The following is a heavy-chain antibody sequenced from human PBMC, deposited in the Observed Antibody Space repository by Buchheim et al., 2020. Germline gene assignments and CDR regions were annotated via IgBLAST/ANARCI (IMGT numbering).Heavy chain of an antibody. V-gene: IGHV4-4*02. CDR3: VGGGATVYGMDV. CDR1: GGSISSGYW. J-gene: IGHJ6*02. D-gene: IGHD1-26*01. CDR2: IFHSGTT. Sequence: QVQLRESGPGLVKPSGTLSLTCAVSGGSISSGYWWSWVRQSPGKGLQWIGEIFHSGTTNYNPSLKRRVHISLDRSKNHFSLNLNSVTAADTAVYYCVGGGATVYGMDVWGQGTT.